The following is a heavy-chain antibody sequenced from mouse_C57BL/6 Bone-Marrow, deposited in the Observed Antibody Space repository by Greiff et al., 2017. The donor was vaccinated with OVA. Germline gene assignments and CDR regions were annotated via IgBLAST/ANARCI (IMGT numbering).Heavy chain of an antibody. CDR2: IWGVGST. V-gene: IGHV2-6*01. D-gene: IGHD1-1*01. J-gene: IGHJ3*01. CDR1: GFSLTSYG. CDR3: ARIYYYGSRSFAY. Sequence: VHLVESGPGLVAPSQSLSITCTVSGFSLTSYGVDWVRQSPGKGLEWLGVIWGVGSTNYNSALKSRLSISKDNSKSQVFLKMNSLQTDDTAMYYCARIYYYGSRSFAYWGQGTLVTVSA.